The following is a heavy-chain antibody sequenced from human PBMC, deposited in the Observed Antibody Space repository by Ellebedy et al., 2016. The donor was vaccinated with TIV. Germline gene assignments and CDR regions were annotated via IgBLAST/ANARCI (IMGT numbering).Heavy chain of an antibody. V-gene: IGHV3-7*01. Sequence: GESLKISXAASGFTFSTYWMSWVRQAPGKGLEWVANIKQDGSEKYYVDSVKGRFTISRDNARNSLYLQMNSLRAEDTAVYYCARSLSSSWLSYYYYYMDVWGKGTAVTVSS. CDR3: ARSLSSSWLSYYYYYMDV. CDR1: GFTFSTYW. J-gene: IGHJ6*03. CDR2: IKQDGSEK. D-gene: IGHD6-13*01.